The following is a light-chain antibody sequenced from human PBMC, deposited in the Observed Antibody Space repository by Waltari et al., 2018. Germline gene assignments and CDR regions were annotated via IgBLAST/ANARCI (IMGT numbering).Light chain of an antibody. CDR1: SSDVGGYNY. CDR2: DGS. V-gene: IGLV2-14*03. CDR3: SSYTSSSTLV. J-gene: IGLJ3*02. Sequence: QSALTQPASVSGSPGQSITISCTGTSSDVGGYNYVSWYQQHPGKAPKLMIYDGSNRPSGVSNRFSGSKSGNTASLTISGLQAEDEADYHCSSYTSSSTLVFGGGTKLTVL.